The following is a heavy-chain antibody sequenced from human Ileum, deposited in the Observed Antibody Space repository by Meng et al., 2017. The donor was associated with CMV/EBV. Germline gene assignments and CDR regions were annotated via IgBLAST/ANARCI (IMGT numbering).Heavy chain of an antibody. Sequence: KASGFTFIDYYLRWVRLAPGRGLEWMGWIDLNSGVTNYPRKFQGRVTMTRDTSITTAYMDLFGLTSDDTALYFCARDPPRTTTFDYWGQGTLVTVSS. V-gene: IGHV1-2*02. J-gene: IGHJ4*02. CDR3: ARDPPRTTTFDY. CDR2: IDLNSGVT. D-gene: IGHD1-1*01. CDR1: GFTFIDYY.